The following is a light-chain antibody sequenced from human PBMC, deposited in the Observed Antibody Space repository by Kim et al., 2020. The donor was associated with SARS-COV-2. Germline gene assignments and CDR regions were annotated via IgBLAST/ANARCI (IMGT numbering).Light chain of an antibody. V-gene: IGKV1-13*02. J-gene: IGKJ4*01. CDR3: QQFNSYPLT. Sequence: AIQLTQSPSSLSASVGDRVTITCRASQGISSALAWYQQKPGKVPKLLIYDASSLESGVPSRFSGSGSGTDFTLTISSLQPEDFATYYCQQFNSYPLTFGGGTKLEI. CDR1: QGISSA. CDR2: DAS.